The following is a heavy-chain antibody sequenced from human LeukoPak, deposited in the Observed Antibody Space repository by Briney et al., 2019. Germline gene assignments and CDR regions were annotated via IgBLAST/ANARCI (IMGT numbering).Heavy chain of an antibody. J-gene: IGHJ4*02. CDR2: ISGYNGNT. Sequence: GASVKVSCTASGYTFTSYGMGWVRQAPGQGLEWMGWISGYNGNTNYAQKLQGRVTMTTDTSTSTAYMELRSLRSDDTAVYYCARVAVMITFGGVIVSDYFDYWGQGTLVTVSS. CDR3: ARVAVMITFGGVIVSDYFDY. D-gene: IGHD3-16*02. V-gene: IGHV1-18*01. CDR1: GYTFTSYG.